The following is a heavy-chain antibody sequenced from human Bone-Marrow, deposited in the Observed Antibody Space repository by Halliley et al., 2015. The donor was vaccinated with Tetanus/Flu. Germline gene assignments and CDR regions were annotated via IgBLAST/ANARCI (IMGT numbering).Heavy chain of an antibody. V-gene: IGHV3-7*01. CDR3: ATHLFEWQGHFDN. J-gene: IGHJ4*02. Sequence: SLRLSCAASGFTFSRYWMSWVRQAPGKGLEWVANINQDGSEPYYVDSMRGRFTISRDNAKNSMSLQMSSLRAEDTAVYYCATHLFEWQGHFDNWGQGTLVTVSS. CDR2: INQDGSEP. D-gene: IGHD3-3*01. CDR1: GFTFSRYW.